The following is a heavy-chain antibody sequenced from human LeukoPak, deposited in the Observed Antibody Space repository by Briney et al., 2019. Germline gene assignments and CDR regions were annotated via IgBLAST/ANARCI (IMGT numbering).Heavy chain of an antibody. CDR3: SLSGDNDAFDI. CDR2: ISGSGGST. Sequence: QPGGSLRLSCAASGFTFRSYAMNWVRQAPGKGLEWVSVISGSGGSTYYADSVKGRFTISRDNSKNTLYLQMDSLRAEDTAVYYCSLSGDNDAFDIWGQGTKVTVSS. V-gene: IGHV3-23*01. CDR1: GFTFRSYA. J-gene: IGHJ3*02. D-gene: IGHD3-10*01.